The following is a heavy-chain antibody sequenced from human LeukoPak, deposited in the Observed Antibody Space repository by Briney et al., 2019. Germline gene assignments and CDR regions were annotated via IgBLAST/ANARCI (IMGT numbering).Heavy chain of an antibody. D-gene: IGHD6-19*01. V-gene: IGHV3-30*03. CDR3: ASSASGWYNFDY. CDR2: ISNDKINT. Sequence: GGSLRLSCAASGFTFSNFGMHWVRQAPGKGLEWVAVISNDKINTYYGDSVKGRFAISRDNAKNTLYLQMNSLRAEDTAVYYCASSASGWYNFDYWGQGTLVTVSS. J-gene: IGHJ4*02. CDR1: GFTFSNFG.